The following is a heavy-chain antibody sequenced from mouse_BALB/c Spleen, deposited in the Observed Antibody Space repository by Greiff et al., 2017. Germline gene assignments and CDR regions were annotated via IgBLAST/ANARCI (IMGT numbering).Heavy chain of an antibody. CDR3: ARQEIYDGYYGY. J-gene: IGHJ2*01. CDR1: GFAFSSYD. CDR2: ISSGGGST. D-gene: IGHD2-3*01. Sequence: EVMLVESGGGLVKPGGSLKLSCAASGFAFSSYDMSWVRQTPEKRLEWVAYISSGGGSTYYPDTVKGRFTISRDNAKNTLYLQMSSLKSEDTAMYYCARQEIYDGYYGYWGQGTTLTVAS. V-gene: IGHV5-12-1*01.